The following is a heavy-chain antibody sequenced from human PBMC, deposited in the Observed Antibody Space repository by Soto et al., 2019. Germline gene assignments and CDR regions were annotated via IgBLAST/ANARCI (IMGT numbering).Heavy chain of an antibody. Sequence: SETLSLTCTVSGGSISSSSYYWGWIRQPPGKGLEWIGSIYYSGSTYYNPSLKSRVTISVDTSKNQFSLKLSSVTAADTAVYYCARSQTTVTCYDYWGQGTRVTVSS. CDR1: GGSISSSSYY. CDR3: ARSQTTVTCYDY. CDR2: IYYSGST. D-gene: IGHD4-17*01. J-gene: IGHJ4*02. V-gene: IGHV4-39*07.